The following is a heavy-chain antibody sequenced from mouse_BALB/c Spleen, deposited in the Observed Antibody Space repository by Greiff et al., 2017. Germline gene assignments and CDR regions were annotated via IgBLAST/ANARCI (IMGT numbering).Heavy chain of an antibody. CDR1: GFTFISYA. CDR3: ARHTDYYAMDY. J-gene: IGHJ4*01. Sequence: EVKLMESGGGLVKPGGSLKLSCAASGFTFISYAMSWVRQTPEKRLEWVATISSGGSYTYYPDSVKGRFTISRDNAKNTLYLQMSSLRSEDTAMYYCARHTDYYAMDYWGQGTSVTVSS. CDR2: ISSGGSYT. V-gene: IGHV5-9-3*01.